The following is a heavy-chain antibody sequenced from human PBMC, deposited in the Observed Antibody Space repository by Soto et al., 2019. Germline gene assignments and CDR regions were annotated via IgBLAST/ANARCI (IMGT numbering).Heavy chain of an antibody. V-gene: IGHV4-34*09. Sequence: TLSLTCTVYGGSFSGYYWSWIRQPPGKGLEWIGEINHSGSTYYNPSLKSRVTISVDTSKNQFSLKLSSVTAADTAVYYCARTGERWILGYYFDYWGQGTLVTVSS. CDR2: INHSGST. D-gene: IGHD2-2*03. CDR1: GGSFSGYY. CDR3: ARTGERWILGYYFDY. J-gene: IGHJ4*02.